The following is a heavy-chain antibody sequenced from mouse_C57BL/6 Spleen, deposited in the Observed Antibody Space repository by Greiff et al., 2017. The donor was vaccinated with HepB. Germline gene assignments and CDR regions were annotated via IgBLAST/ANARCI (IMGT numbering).Heavy chain of an antibody. Sequence: EVKLMESGEGLVKPGGSLKLSCAASGFTFSSYAMSWVRQTLDKRLEWVAYISSGGDYIYYADTVKGRFTISRDNARNALYLQISSLKSEDTAMYYCTREYYDPYAMDYWGQGTSVTVSS. J-gene: IGHJ4*01. V-gene: IGHV5-9-1*02. CDR1: GFTFSSYA. CDR3: TREYYDPYAMDY. CDR2: ISSGGDYI. D-gene: IGHD2-4*01.